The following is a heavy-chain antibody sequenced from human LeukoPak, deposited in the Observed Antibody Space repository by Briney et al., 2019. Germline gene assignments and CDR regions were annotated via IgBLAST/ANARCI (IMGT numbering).Heavy chain of an antibody. CDR1: GFTFSSYS. D-gene: IGHD6-13*01. CDR3: ATSSTPAYSSSWYGNYGMDV. J-gene: IGHJ6*02. V-gene: IGHV3-21*01. CDR2: ISSSSSYI. Sequence: GGSLRLSCAASGFTFSSYSMDWVRQAPGKGLEWVSSISSSSSYIYYADSVKGRFTISRDNAKNSLYLQMNSLRAEDTAVYYCATSSTPAYSSSWYGNYGMDVWGQGTTVTVSS.